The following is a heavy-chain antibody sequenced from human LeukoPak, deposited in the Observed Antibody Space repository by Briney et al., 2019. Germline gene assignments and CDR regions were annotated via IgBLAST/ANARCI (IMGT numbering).Heavy chain of an antibody. CDR2: TNYDGSDR. V-gene: IGHV3-30*02. D-gene: IGHD2-15*01. J-gene: IGHJ4*02. Sequence: GGSLRLSCAASGFTFSYYWMYWVRQAPGKGLEWVAFTNYDGSDRCYADSVKGRFTVSRDNPKNTLYLQMNSLRTEDTAVYYCAKDLPDRYSLEYWGQGTMVTVPS. CDR1: GFTFSYYW. CDR3: AKDLPDRYSLEY.